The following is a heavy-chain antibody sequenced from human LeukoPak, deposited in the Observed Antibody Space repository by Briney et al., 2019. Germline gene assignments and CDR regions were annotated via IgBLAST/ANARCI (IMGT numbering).Heavy chain of an antibody. Sequence: PGRSLRLSCAASGFPFSSYGMHWVRQAPGKGLEWVAVTSYDGTNKYYADSVKGRFTISRDNSKNTLYLQMNSLRAEDTAVYYCAKGYYDSTTNYYYYGIDVWGQGTAVTVSS. CDR1: GFPFSSYG. CDR2: TSYDGTNK. CDR3: AKGYYDSTTNYYYYGIDV. D-gene: IGHD2/OR15-2a*01. J-gene: IGHJ6*02. V-gene: IGHV3-30*18.